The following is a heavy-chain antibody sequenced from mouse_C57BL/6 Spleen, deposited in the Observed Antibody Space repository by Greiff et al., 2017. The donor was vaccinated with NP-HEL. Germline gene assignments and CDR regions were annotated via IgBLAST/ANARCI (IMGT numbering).Heavy chain of an antibody. CDR3: ARGGDYYGSSWGYFDV. CDR2: IYPGDGDT. J-gene: IGHJ1*03. CDR1: GYAFSSYW. Sequence: VQLQQSGAELVKPGASVKISCKASGYAFSSYWMNWVKQRPGKGLEWIGQIYPGDGDTNYNGKFKGKATLTADKSSSTAYMQLSSLTSEDSAVYFCARGGDYYGSSWGYFDVWGTGTTVTVSS. D-gene: IGHD1-1*01. V-gene: IGHV1-80*01.